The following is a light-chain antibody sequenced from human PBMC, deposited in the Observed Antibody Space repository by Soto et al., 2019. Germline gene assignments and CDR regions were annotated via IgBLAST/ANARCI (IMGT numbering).Light chain of an antibody. Sequence: DIKMNQSPSTLSASVGDRVTITCRASQIISSWLAWYQQKPGKAPKLLIYDASSLETGVPSRFSGSGSGTEFTLTISSLQPEDFATYYCQQYRTFGQGANVDIK. CDR3: QQYRT. CDR1: QIISSW. J-gene: IGKJ1*01. V-gene: IGKV1-5*01. CDR2: DAS.